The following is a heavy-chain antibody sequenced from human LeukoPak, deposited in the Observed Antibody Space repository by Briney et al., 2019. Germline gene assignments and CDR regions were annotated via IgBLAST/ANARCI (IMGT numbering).Heavy chain of an antibody. CDR3: ARDTGPMIVRV. D-gene: IGHD3-22*01. CDR1: GGSISSSSYY. J-gene: IGHJ4*02. V-gene: IGHV4-39*07. CDR2: IYYSGST. Sequence: SETLSLTCTVSGGSISSSSYYWGWIRQPPGKGLEWIGSIYYSGSTYYNPSLKSRVTISVDTSKNQFSLKLSSVTAADTAVYYCARDTGPMIVRVWGQGTLVTVSS.